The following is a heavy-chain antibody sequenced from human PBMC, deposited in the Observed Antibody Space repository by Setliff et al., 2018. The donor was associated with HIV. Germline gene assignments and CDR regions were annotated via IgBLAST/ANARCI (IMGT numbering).Heavy chain of an antibody. CDR3: ARAPMIRSTSGGLDY. J-gene: IGHJ4*02. V-gene: IGHV1-18*01. Sequence: GASVKVSCKLSGYIFSHYGVTWVRQAPGQGLEYMGYISGYTGITHYAQSFQGRVTMTTDPSKYTAYMELRSLKYDDTAVYYCARAPMIRSTSGGLDYWGQGTLVTVSS. CDR2: ISGYTGIT. D-gene: IGHD3-22*01. CDR1: GYIFSHYG.